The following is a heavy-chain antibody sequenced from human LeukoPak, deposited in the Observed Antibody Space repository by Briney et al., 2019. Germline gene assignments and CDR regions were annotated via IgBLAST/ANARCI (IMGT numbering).Heavy chain of an antibody. CDR2: IKQDGSEK. J-gene: IGHJ4*02. CDR3: ATSWDY. Sequence: GGSLRLSYEASGMIFSKYWMSWVRQAPGKGLEWVANIKQDGSEKYYLDSVKGRFTISRDNAKNSLYLHMNSLRAEDTAVYYCATSWDYWGQGTLVTVSS. CDR1: GMIFSKYW. V-gene: IGHV3-7*01.